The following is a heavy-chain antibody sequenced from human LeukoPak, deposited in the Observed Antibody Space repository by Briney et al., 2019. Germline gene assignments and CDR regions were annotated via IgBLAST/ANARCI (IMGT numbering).Heavy chain of an antibody. Sequence: GRSLRLSCAASGFTFDDYAMHWVRQAPGKGLEWVSGISWNSGSIGYADSVKGRFTISRDNAKNSLYLQMNSLRAEDTALYYCAKDNGDGYNLFDYWGQGTLVTVSS. CDR2: ISWNSGSI. V-gene: IGHV3-9*01. D-gene: IGHD5-24*01. J-gene: IGHJ4*02. CDR1: GFTFDDYA. CDR3: AKDNGDGYNLFDY.